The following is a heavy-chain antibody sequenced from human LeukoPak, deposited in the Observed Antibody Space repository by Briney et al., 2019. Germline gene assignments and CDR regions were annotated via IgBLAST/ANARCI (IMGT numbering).Heavy chain of an antibody. J-gene: IGHJ4*02. CDR1: GGSISSSSYY. D-gene: IGHD1-26*01. Sequence: SETLSLTCTVSGGSISSSSYYWGWIRQPPGKGLEWMGSIYYSGSTYYNPSLKSRVTISVDTSKNQFSLKLSSVTAADTAVYYCARLRSGSSSYYFDYWGQGTLVTVSS. CDR2: IYYSGST. V-gene: IGHV4-39*01. CDR3: ARLRSGSSSYYFDY.